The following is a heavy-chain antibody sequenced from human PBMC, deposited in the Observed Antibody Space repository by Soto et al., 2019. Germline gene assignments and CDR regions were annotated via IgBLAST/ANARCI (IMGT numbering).Heavy chain of an antibody. V-gene: IGHV4-30-2*01. CDR2: IYHSGST. J-gene: IGHJ5*02. D-gene: IGHD3-3*01. CDR3: ARTKGPHTIFGVENWFDP. Sequence: QLQLQESGSGLVKPSQTLSLTCAVSGGSISSGGYSWSWIRQPPGKGLEWIGYIYHSGSTYYNPSLKSRVTISVDRSKNQFSLKLSSVTAADTAVYYCARTKGPHTIFGVENWFDPWGQGTLVTVSS. CDR1: GGSISSGGYS.